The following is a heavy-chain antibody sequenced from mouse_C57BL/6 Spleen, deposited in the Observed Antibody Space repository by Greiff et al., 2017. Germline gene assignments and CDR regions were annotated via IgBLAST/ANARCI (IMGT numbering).Heavy chain of an antibody. Sequence: QVQLQQPGAELVKPGASVKMSCKASGYTFTSYWITWVKQRPGQGLEWIGDIYPGSGSTNYNEKFKSKATLTVDTSSSTAYMQLSSLTSEDSAVYDCARWLLRTYYFDYWGQGTTLTVSS. CDR1: GYTFTSYW. CDR2: IYPGSGST. V-gene: IGHV1-55*01. D-gene: IGHD2-3*01. CDR3: ARWLLRTYYFDY. J-gene: IGHJ2*01.